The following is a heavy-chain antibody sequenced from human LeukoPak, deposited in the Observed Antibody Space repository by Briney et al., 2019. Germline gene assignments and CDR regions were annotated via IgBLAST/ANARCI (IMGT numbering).Heavy chain of an antibody. Sequence: PSETLSLTCTVSGGSISSSSYYWGWIRQPPGKGLEWIGIIYYSGSTYYNPSLKSRVTISVDTSKNQFSLKLSSVTAADTAVYYCARGIYYYDSSGSYYFDYWGQGTLVTVSS. V-gene: IGHV4-39*07. CDR1: GGSISSSSYY. D-gene: IGHD3-22*01. J-gene: IGHJ4*02. CDR2: IYYSGST. CDR3: ARGIYYYDSSGSYYFDY.